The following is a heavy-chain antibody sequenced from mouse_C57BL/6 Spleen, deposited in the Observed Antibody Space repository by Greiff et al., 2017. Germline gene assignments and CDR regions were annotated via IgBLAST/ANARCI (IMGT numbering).Heavy chain of an antibody. J-gene: IGHJ2*01. V-gene: IGHV14-2*01. Sequence: EVQVVESGAELVKPGASVKLSCTASGFNIKDYYMHWVKQRTEQGLEWIGRIDPEDGETKYAPKFQGKATITADTSSNTAYLQLSSLTSEDTAVYYCARCDYYGSSYEGYFDYWGQGTTLTVSS. CDR2: IDPEDGET. D-gene: IGHD1-1*01. CDR3: ARCDYYGSSYEGYFDY. CDR1: GFNIKDYY.